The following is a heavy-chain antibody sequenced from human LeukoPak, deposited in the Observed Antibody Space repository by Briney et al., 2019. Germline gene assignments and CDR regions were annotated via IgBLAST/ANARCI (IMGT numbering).Heavy chain of an antibody. CDR2: IYPDDSDT. CDR1: GYSFTTYW. D-gene: IGHD2-2*01. Sequence: GESLKTSCKGSGYSFTTYWIGWVPQIPGKGPEWMRTIYPDDSDTRHSPSFQGQITISADKSITTTYLQWSGLEASDTAMYYCATGGLCTGSTCYDFFDYWGQGTLVTVSS. V-gene: IGHV5-51*01. CDR3: ATGGLCTGSTCYDFFDY. J-gene: IGHJ4*02.